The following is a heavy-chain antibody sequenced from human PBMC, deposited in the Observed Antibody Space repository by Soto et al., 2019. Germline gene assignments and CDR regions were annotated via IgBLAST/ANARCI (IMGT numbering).Heavy chain of an antibody. D-gene: IGHD6-13*01. CDR1: GGSISSNNYY. CDR3: ARLFSSSWWGNY. V-gene: IGHV4-39*01. CDR2: IYYSGST. Sequence: SETLSLTCTVSGGSISSNNYYWGWIRQPPGKGLEWIGNIYYSGSTYYNTSLKSRVTISVDTSKNQFSLKLSSVTAADTAVYYCARLFSSSWWGNYWGQGTLVTVSS. J-gene: IGHJ4*02.